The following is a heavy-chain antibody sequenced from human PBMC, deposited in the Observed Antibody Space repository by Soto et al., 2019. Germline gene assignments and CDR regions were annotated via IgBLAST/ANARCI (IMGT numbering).Heavy chain of an antibody. V-gene: IGHV4-31*03. J-gene: IGHJ4*02. Sequence: SETLSLTCTVSGGSISSGGYYWSWIRQHPGKGLEWIGYIYYSGSTYYNPSLKSRVTISVDTSKNQFSLKLSSVTAADTAVYYCARATGYYYGSGSVDYWGQGTLVTVSS. D-gene: IGHD3-10*01. CDR2: IYYSGST. CDR3: ARATGYYYGSGSVDY. CDR1: GGSISSGGYY.